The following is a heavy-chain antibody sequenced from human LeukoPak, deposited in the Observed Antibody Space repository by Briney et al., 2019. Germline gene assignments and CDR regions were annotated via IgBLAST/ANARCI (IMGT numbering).Heavy chain of an antibody. CDR3: AKAMYYYDSSGFNFPGD. V-gene: IGHV3-30*18. J-gene: IGHJ4*02. CDR2: ISYDGSNK. Sequence: PGGSLRLSRAASGFTFSSYGMHWVRQAPGKGLEWVAVISYDGSNKYYADSVKGRFTISRDNSKNTLFLQMNSLRAEDTAVYYCAKAMYYYDSSGFNFPGDWGQGTLVTVSS. CDR1: GFTFSSYG. D-gene: IGHD3-22*01.